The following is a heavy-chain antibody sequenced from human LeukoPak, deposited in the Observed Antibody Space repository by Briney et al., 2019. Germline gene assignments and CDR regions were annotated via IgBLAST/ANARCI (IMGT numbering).Heavy chain of an antibody. CDR3: VRWGLGKGEAFDI. J-gene: IGHJ3*02. CDR2: IDTSGPPI. Sequence: GGSLRLSCAASELTVSSNCMTWVRQAPGKGLEWVSYIDTSGPPIYYADSVKGRFTISRDNAKNTLYLQMNSLRAEDTAVYYCVRWGLGKGEAFDIWGQGTMVTVSS. D-gene: IGHD3-10*01. CDR1: ELTVSSNC. V-gene: IGHV3-48*04.